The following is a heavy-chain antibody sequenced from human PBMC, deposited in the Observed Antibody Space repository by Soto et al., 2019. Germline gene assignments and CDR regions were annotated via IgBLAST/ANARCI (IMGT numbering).Heavy chain of an antibody. CDR1: GFTFSSYA. J-gene: IGHJ4*02. V-gene: IGHV3-23*01. CDR3: ARVDNDSSGYYPGPFDY. CDR2: ISDSGGST. Sequence: GSLRLSCAASGFTFSSYAMSWVRQAPGKGLEWVSTISDSGGSTYYANSVKGRFTISRDNSKNTLYLQMNSLRAEDTAVYYCARVDNDSSGYYPGPFDYWGQGTLVTVSS. D-gene: IGHD3-22*01.